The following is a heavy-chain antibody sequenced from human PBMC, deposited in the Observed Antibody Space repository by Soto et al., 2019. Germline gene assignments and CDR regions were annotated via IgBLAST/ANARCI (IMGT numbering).Heavy chain of an antibody. D-gene: IGHD6-13*01. CDR3: AKRPLTAAGFDY. V-gene: IGHV3-23*01. Sequence: EVQLLESGGGLVQPGGSLRLSCAASGFTFSNYAMTWVRQAPGKGLEWVSVITGSGGGTYFVDSVKGRFTISRDNSKNTVYLQMKSLRAEDTAVYYCAKRPLTAAGFDYWGQGTLGTVSS. CDR2: ITGSGGGT. CDR1: GFTFSNYA. J-gene: IGHJ4*02.